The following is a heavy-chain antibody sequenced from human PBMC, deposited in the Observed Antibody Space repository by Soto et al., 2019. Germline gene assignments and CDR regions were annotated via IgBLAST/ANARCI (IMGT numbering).Heavy chain of an antibody. CDR1: GFTFSNAW. Sequence: PGGSLRLSCAASGFTFSNAWMSWVRQAPGKGLEWVCRIKSKTDGGTTDYAAPVKGRFTISRDDSKNTLYLQMNSLKAEDTAVYYCTTGLPYYDILTGQIDYWGQGTLVTVSS. J-gene: IGHJ4*02. CDR3: TTGLPYYDILTGQIDY. CDR2: IKSKTDGGTT. V-gene: IGHV3-15*01. D-gene: IGHD3-9*01.